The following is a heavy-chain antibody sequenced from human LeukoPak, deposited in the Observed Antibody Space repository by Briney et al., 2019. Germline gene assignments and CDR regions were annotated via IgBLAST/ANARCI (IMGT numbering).Heavy chain of an antibody. CDR2: ISHDGNNK. D-gene: IGHD3-22*01. CDR1: GFTFSSYG. CDR3: AKDNSSYYDNTGY. Sequence: GGSLRLSCAASGFTFSSYGMHWVRQAPGKGLEWLTVISHDGNNKYCADSVKGRFTISRDNSKNTLYLQMNSLRAEDTAVYYCAKDNSSYYDNTGYWGQGTLVTVSS. V-gene: IGHV3-30*18. J-gene: IGHJ4*02.